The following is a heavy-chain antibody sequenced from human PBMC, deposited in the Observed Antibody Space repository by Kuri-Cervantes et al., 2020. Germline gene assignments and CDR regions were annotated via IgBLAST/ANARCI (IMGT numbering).Heavy chain of an antibody. CDR3: AREDSYGGYYFDY. D-gene: IGHD5-18*01. J-gene: IGHJ4*02. CDR1: GFTVNSFA. CDR2: LSSDGSMS. V-gene: IGHV3-30*03. Sequence: GESLKISCAASGFTVNSFAMHWVRQAPGKGLEWVAVLSSDGSMSSYAGSVKGRFTISRGNSKNTLYLQMNSLRAEDTAVYYCAREDSYGGYYFDYWGQGTLVTVSS.